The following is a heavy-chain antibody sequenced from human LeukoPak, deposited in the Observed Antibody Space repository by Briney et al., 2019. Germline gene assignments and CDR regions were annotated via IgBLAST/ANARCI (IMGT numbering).Heavy chain of an antibody. J-gene: IGHJ4*02. V-gene: IGHV4-39*01. CDR1: GGSISSSTYY. CDR2: IYYSGST. D-gene: IGHD5-18*01. CDR3: ARGRFRYSYAERREFNY. Sequence: SETLSLTCTVSGGSISSSTYYWGWIRQPPGKGLEWVGSIYYSGSTYYNPSLKSRVTISVDTSKNQFSLKLSSVTAADTAVYYCARGRFRYSYAERREFNYWGQGTLVTVSS.